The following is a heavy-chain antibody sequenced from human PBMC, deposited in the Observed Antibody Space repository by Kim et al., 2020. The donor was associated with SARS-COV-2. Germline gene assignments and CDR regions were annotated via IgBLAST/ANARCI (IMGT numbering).Heavy chain of an antibody. CDR3: ARQGLWFGSPGV. CDR2: T. D-gene: IGHD3-10*01. J-gene: IGHJ3*01. Sequence: TRYSPSVQGQVTISADKSISTAYLQWSSLKASDTAMYYCARQGLWFGSPGVWGQGTMVTVSS. V-gene: IGHV5-51*01.